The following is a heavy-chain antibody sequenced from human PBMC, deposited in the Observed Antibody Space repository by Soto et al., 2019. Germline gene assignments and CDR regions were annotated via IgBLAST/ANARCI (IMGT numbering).Heavy chain of an antibody. CDR3: ASSASPDAY. Sequence: EVQLVESGGGLVQPGGSLRLSCVASGFTFNSYSMNWVRQAPGKGLEWISYIHSGSTSVFYADSVKGRFTISRDNAKNSLYLQMNSLRAEDTAVYYCASSASPDAYWGQGTLVTVSS. D-gene: IGHD1-26*01. J-gene: IGHJ4*02. V-gene: IGHV3-48*01. CDR2: IHSGSTSV. CDR1: GFTFNSYS.